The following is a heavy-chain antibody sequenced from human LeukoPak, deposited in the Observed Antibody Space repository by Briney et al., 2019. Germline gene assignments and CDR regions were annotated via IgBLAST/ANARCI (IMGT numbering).Heavy chain of an antibody. CDR1: GFPFSSYA. V-gene: IGHV3-64D*09. CDR2: ISDSGGST. Sequence: HTGGSLRLSCPASGFPFSSYAMHWVRQAPGKGLEYVSAISDSGGSTYYADSVKGRFTISRDNSKNTLYLQMSSLRAEDTAVYFCVRGYSFGPYGMDVWGQGTTVTVSS. CDR3: VRGYSFGPYGMDV. D-gene: IGHD2-15*01. J-gene: IGHJ6*02.